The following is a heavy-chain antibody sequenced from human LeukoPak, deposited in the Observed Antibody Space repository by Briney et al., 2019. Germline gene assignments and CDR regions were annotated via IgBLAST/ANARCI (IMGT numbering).Heavy chain of an antibody. CDR2: ISSSGSTK. CDR1: GFTISSYE. CDR3: AIDRGGWLHPSLDF. D-gene: IGHD5-24*01. Sequence: PGGSLRLSCAASGFTISSYEMNWVRQAPGKGLEWLSYISSSGSTKYYVDSVKGLSTISRDNAKNSLFLQMNSLGAEDTAGYFCAIDRGGWLHPSLDFWGQGTLVTVSS. J-gene: IGHJ4*02. V-gene: IGHV3-48*03.